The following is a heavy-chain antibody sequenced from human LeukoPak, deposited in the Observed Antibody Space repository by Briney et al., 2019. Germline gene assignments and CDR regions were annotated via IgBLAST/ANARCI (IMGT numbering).Heavy chain of an antibody. V-gene: IGHV2-5*02. CDR2: IYWDDDK. CDR3: AHSLRSTVTTRLNAFDI. CDR1: GFSLSTSGVG. D-gene: IGHD4-17*01. J-gene: IGHJ3*02. Sequence: SGPTLVKPTQTLTLTCTFSGFSLSTSGVGVGWIRQPPGKALEWLALIYWDDDKRYSPSLKSRLTITKDTSKNQVVLTMTNMDPVDTATYYCAHSLRSTVTTRLNAFDIWGQGTMVTVSS.